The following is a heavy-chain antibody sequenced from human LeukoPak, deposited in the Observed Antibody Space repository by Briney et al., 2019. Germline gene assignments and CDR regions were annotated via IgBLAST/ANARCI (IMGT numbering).Heavy chain of an antibody. CDR3: ARLKPTAYSSSWYEWYYYYYMDV. CDR1: GGSISSYY. J-gene: IGHJ6*03. V-gene: IGHV4-4*09. CDR2: IYTSGST. D-gene: IGHD6-13*01. Sequence: SETLSLTCTVSGGSISSYYWSWIRQPPGKGLEWIGYIYTSGSTNYNPSLKSRVTISVDTSKNQFSLKLSSVTAADTAVYYCARLKPTAYSSSWYEWYYYYYMDVWGKGTTVTVSS.